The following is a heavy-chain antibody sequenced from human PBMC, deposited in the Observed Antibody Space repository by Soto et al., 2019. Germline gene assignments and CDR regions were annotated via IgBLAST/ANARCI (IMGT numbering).Heavy chain of an antibody. CDR3: ARYHYDILTGYYFDY. CDR2: ISSSGSTI. V-gene: IGHV3-11*01. Sequence: GGSLRLSCAASGFTFSDYYMSWIRQAPGKGLEWVSYISSSGSTIYYADSVKGRFTISRDNAKNSLYLQMNSLRAEDTAVYYCARYHYDILTGYYFDYWGQGTLVTVSS. CDR1: GFTFSDYY. J-gene: IGHJ4*02. D-gene: IGHD3-9*01.